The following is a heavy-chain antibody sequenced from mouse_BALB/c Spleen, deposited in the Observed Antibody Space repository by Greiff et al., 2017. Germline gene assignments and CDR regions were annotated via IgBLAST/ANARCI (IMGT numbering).Heavy chain of an antibody. Sequence: EVQGVESGGGLVQPGGSRKLSCAASGFTFSSFGMHWVRQAPEKGLEWVAYISSGSSTIYYADTVKGRFTISRDNPKNTLFLQMTSLRSEDTAMYYCARESDYGNYNAMDYWGQGTSVTVSS. CDR2: ISSGSSTI. V-gene: IGHV5-17*02. D-gene: IGHD2-1*01. J-gene: IGHJ4*01. CDR1: GFTFSSFG. CDR3: ARESDYGNYNAMDY.